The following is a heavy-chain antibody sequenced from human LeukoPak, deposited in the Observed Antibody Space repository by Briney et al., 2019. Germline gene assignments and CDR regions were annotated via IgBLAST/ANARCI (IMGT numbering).Heavy chain of an antibody. V-gene: IGHV1-69*05. D-gene: IGHD6-19*01. CDR2: IIPIFGTA. CDR3: ASGYSSGWSLIGY. J-gene: IGHJ4*02. Sequence: SVKVSCKASGGTFISYAISWVRQAPGQGREWMGGIIPIFGTANYAQKFQGRVTTTTDESTSTAYMELSSLRSEDTAVYYCASGYSSGWSLIGYWGQGTLVTVSS. CDR1: GGTFISYA.